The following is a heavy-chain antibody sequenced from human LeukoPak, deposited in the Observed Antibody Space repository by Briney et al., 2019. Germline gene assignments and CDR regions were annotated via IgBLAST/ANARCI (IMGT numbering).Heavy chain of an antibody. J-gene: IGHJ4*02. CDR1: VGSFSVYY. Sequence: SETLSLTCAVYVGSFSVYYWSWIRQPPGKGLEWIGEINHSGSTNYNPSLRSRVTVSVHTSKNQLSLKLSSVTAADTAVYYCARQWLVSPLFDYWGQGTLVTVSS. CDR3: ARQWLVSPLFDY. V-gene: IGHV4-34*01. D-gene: IGHD6-19*01. CDR2: INHSGST.